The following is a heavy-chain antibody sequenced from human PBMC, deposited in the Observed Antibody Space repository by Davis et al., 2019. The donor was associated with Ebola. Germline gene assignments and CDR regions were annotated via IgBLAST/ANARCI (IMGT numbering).Heavy chain of an antibody. V-gene: IGHV3-9*01. CDR2: INWNSGSV. CDR1: GFTFDDYA. CDR3: VKDRSGGLGGYLFGMDV. J-gene: IGHJ6*04. Sequence: GGSLRLSCTASGFTFDDYAMHWVRQAPERGLDWVSGINWNSGSVDYADSVKARFPISRDNAKNSLYLQMNSLRAEDTALYYCVKDRSGGLGGYLFGMDVWGKGTSVTVSS. D-gene: IGHD3-22*01.